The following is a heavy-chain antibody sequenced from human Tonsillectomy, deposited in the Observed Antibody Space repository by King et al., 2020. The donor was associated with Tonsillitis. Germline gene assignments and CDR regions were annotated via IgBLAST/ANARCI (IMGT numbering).Heavy chain of an antibody. CDR1: GGSISSSSYY. CDR3: ASRGLKGDWFGVVVY. D-gene: IGHD3-10*01. J-gene: IGHJ4*02. CDR2: IYYSGST. V-gene: IGHV4-39*07. Sequence: LQLQESGPGLVKPSETLSLTCTVSGGSISSSSYYWGWIRQPPGKGLEWIGSIYYSGSTYYNPSLKSRVTISVDTSKNQFSLKLSSVTAADTAVYYCASRGLKGDWFGVVVYWGQGTLVTVSS.